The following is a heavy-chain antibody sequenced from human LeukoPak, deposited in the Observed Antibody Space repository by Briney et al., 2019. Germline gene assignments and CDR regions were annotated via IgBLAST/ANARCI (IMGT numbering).Heavy chain of an antibody. D-gene: IGHD1-14*01. V-gene: IGHV3-30*01. J-gene: IGHJ4*02. CDR3: AGDLNRSYFDH. CDR1: GFAFSTYS. CDR2: ISSDGSNE. Sequence: GGSLRLSCAASGFAFSTYSMHWVRQAPGKGLEWLALISSDGSNENFADSVKGRFTISRDNSKNTLYLQMNSLRSEDTAIYYCAGDLNRSYFDHWGQGTLVTVSS.